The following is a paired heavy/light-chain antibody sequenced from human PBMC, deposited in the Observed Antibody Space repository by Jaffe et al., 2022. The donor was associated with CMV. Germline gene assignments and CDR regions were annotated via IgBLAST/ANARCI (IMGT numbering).Light chain of an antibody. V-gene: IGLV1-40*01. CDR1: SSNIGAGYD. CDR3: QSYDSSLSGDV. Sequence: QSVLTQPPSVSGAPGQRVTVSCTGSSSNIGAGYDVHWYQQLPGTAPKLLIYGNTNRPSGVPDRFSGSKSGTSASLAITGLQAEDEADFYCQSYDSSLSGDVFGTGTKVTVL. CDR2: GNT. J-gene: IGLJ1*01.
Heavy chain of an antibody. J-gene: IGHJ6*03. D-gene: IGHD2-15*01. V-gene: IGHV3-33*08. CDR3: ARGTSVGYYMDV. Sequence: QVQLVESGGGVVQPGRSLRLSCAASGFTFRSFGMYWVRQAPGKGLEWVALIWSDGSNKYYADSVKGRFTISRDNSKNTLYLQMNSLRVEDTAVYFCARGTSVGYYMDVWGKGTTVTVSS. CDR1: GFTFRSFG. CDR2: IWSDGSNK.